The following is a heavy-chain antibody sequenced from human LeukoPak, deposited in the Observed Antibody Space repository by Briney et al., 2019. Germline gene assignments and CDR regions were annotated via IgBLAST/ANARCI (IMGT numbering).Heavy chain of an antibody. CDR1: GFTFSATA. CDR2: IRSKAKNYAT. CDR3: LATDNTGRHTPFDY. V-gene: IGHV3-73*01. J-gene: IGHJ4*02. D-gene: IGHD2-8*02. Sequence: PGGSLRLSCAASGFTFSATAMHWVRQASGKGLEWVGRIRSKAKNYATADGASVKGRVTIARDDSTNTTYLHINSLKTKDTAAYYSLATDNTGRHTPFDYWGQGTLVTVSS.